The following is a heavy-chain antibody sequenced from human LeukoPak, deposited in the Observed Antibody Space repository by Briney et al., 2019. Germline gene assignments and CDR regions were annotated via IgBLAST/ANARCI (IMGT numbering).Heavy chain of an antibody. D-gene: IGHD2-15*01. CDR3: ARGDCSGGICNHDSAFDV. Sequence: SQTLSLTCAISGDSVSRNRSTWNWIRQSPSRGLEWLGRTYYRSKWYEAYAPSVKSRVTINPDTSKNQFSLHLDSVTPEDTAVYYCARGDCSGGICNHDSAFDVWGQGTMATVSS. CDR1: GDSVSRNRST. CDR2: TYYRSKWYE. V-gene: IGHV6-1*01. J-gene: IGHJ3*01.